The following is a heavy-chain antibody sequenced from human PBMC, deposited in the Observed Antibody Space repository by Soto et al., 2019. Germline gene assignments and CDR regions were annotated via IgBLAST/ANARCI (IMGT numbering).Heavy chain of an antibody. D-gene: IGHD3-3*01. CDR1: GFTFGDYA. Sequence: PGGSLRLSCTASGFTFGDYAMSWFRQAPGKGLEWVGFIRSKAYGGTTEYAASVKGRFTTSRDDSKSIAYLQMNSLKTEDTAVYYCTRDARCDFWSGYYIPYYWGQGTLVTVSS. V-gene: IGHV3-49*03. CDR3: TRDARCDFWSGYYIPYY. CDR2: IRSKAYGGTT. J-gene: IGHJ4*02.